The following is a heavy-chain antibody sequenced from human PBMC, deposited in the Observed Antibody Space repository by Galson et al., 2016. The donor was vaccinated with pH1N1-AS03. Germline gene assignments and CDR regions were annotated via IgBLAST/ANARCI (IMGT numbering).Heavy chain of an antibody. Sequence: SLRLSCADSGFTSGSPAFGGHTMNWVRQAPGEGREWISYIRSTDTTIYYADSVKGRFTTSSDNAKNSMYLQMTSLRVEDTAVYYCAREYGVRNNLDFWGQGTLVTVSS. CDR1: GFTSGSPAFGGHT. CDR3: AREYGVRNNLDF. CDR2: IRSTDTTI. J-gene: IGHJ4*02. V-gene: IGHV3-48*04. D-gene: IGHD1/OR15-1a*01.